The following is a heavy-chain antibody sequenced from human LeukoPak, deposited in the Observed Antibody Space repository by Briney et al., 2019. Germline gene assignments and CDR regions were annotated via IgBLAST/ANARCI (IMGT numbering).Heavy chain of an antibody. J-gene: IGHJ6*02. CDR2: ISYDGSNK. CDR3: AKDTRRQTYYDILTGYPEPIYYYYGMDV. CDR1: GFTFSSYG. V-gene: IGHV3-30*18. Sequence: PGGSLRLSCAASGFTFSSYGMHWVRQAPGKGLEWVAVISYDGSNKYYADSVKGRFTISRDNSKNTLYLQMNSLRAEDTAVYYCAKDTRRQTYYDILTGYPEPIYYYYGMDVWGQGTTVTVSS. D-gene: IGHD3-9*01.